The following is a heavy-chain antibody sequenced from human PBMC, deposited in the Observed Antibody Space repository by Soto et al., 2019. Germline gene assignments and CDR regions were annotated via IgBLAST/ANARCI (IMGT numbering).Heavy chain of an antibody. J-gene: IGHJ3*02. CDR1: GGFVTSGSYY. CDR2: MSHSGGT. V-gene: IGHV4-34*01. D-gene: IGHD1-1*01. CDR3: ARVERGTATTVVDAFDI. Sequence: QVQLQQLGAGLLKPSETLSLTCAVYGGFVTSGSYYWSWIRQPPGKGLEWIGEMSHSGGTHFNPSLKRRVTISVDTSKNQFTLKMSAVTAADTALYYCARVERGTATTVVDAFDIWGPGTMVTVSS.